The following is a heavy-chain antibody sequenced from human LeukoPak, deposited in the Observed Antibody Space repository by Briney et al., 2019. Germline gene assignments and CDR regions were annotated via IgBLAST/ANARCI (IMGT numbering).Heavy chain of an antibody. Sequence: SVKVSCKASGGTFISYAISWVRQAPGQGLEWMGGIIPIFGTANYAQKFQGRVTITADKSTSTAYMELSSLRSEDTAVYYCAASSSGWKPPYFDYWGQGTLVTVSS. CDR1: GGTFISYA. D-gene: IGHD6-19*01. CDR3: AASSSGWKPPYFDY. V-gene: IGHV1-69*06. J-gene: IGHJ4*02. CDR2: IIPIFGTA.